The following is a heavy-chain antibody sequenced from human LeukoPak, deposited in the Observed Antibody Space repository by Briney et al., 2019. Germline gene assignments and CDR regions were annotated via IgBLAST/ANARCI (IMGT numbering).Heavy chain of an antibody. CDR1: GYTFTGYY. D-gene: IGHD1-26*01. J-gene: IGHJ2*01. V-gene: IGHV1-2*02. CDR2: INPNSGGT. Sequence: AAVTVSCKASGYTFTGYYMHWVRQAPGQGLEWMGWINPNSGGTNYAQKFQGRVTMTRDTSISTAYMELSRLRSDDTAVYYCARDWEGLGEYWYFDLWGRGTLVTVSS. CDR3: ARDWEGLGEYWYFDL.